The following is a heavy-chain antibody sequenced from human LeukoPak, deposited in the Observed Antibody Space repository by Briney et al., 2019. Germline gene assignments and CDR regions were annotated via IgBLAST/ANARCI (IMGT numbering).Heavy chain of an antibody. D-gene: IGHD4-17*01. Sequence: PGGSLRLSCAASGFTFSSYAMSWVRQAPGKGLEWVSVIYSGGSTYYADSVKGRFTISRDNSKNTLYLQMNSLRVEDTAVYYCARGPSTVTPFDYWGQGTLVTVSS. CDR2: IYSGGST. J-gene: IGHJ4*02. CDR3: ARGPSTVTPFDY. CDR1: GFTFSSYA. V-gene: IGHV3-53*01.